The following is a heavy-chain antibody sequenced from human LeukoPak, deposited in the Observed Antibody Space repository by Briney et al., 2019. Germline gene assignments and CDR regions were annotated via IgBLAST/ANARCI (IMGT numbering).Heavy chain of an antibody. CDR2: ISAYNGNT. CDR1: GYTFTSYG. J-gene: IGHJ6*02. CDR3: AREGYSYGYGYYYYGMDV. D-gene: IGHD5-18*01. V-gene: IGHV1-18*01. Sequence: ASVKVSCKASGYTFTSYGISWVRQAPGQGPEWMGWISAYNGNTNYAQKLQGRVTMTTDTSTSTAYMELRSLRSEDTAVYYCAREGYSYGYGYYYYGMDVWGQGTTVTVSS.